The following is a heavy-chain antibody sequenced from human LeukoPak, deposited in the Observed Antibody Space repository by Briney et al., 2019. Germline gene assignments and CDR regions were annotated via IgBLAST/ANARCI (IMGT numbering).Heavy chain of an antibody. V-gene: IGHV3-23*01. J-gene: IGHJ4*02. D-gene: IGHD3-3*01. CDR3: AKDPVLRFLEWSSPSYFDY. CDR2: ISGSGGST. CDR1: GFTFSSYG. Sequence: GGSLRLSCAASGFTFSSYGMHWVRQAPGKGLEWVSAISGSGGSTYYADSVKGRFTISRDNSKNTLYLQMNSLRAEDTAVYYCAKDPVLRFLEWSSPSYFDYWGQGTLVTVSS.